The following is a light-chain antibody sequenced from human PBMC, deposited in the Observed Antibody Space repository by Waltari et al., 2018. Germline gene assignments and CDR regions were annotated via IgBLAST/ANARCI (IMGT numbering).Light chain of an antibody. CDR2: GNN. J-gene: IGLJ3*02. CDR1: TPTIRAGYA. Sequence: QSVLTQPPSVSGAPGHRVPISCPGTTPTIRAGYALPWYQQLQRPAPRLLISGNNKRPSGVPDRFSGSKSATAASLAITGLQAEEEADYYCQSYDSSLGGVFGGGTKVTVL. CDR3: QSYDSSLGGV. V-gene: IGLV1-40*01.